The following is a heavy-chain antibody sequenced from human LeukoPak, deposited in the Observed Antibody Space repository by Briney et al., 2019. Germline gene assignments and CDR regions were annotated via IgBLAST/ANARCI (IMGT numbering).Heavy chain of an antibody. J-gene: IGHJ4*02. Sequence: GGSLRLSCAASGFTFSSYWMHWVRQAPGKGLVWVSRINSDGSSTSYADSVKGRFTISRDNAKNTLYLQMNSLRAEDTAVYYCARAGQFDYFDYWGQGTLVTASS. D-gene: IGHD1-14*01. CDR3: ARAGQFDYFDY. V-gene: IGHV3-74*01. CDR2: INSDGSST. CDR1: GFTFSSYW.